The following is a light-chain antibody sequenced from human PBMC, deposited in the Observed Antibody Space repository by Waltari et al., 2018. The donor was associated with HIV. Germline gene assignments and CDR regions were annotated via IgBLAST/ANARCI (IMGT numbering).Light chain of an antibody. CDR1: QSVLYNSNNKNY. J-gene: IGKJ2*03. Sequence: DIVMTQSPDSLAVSLGERVTINCKSSQSVLYNSNNKNYLAWYQQKPRQPPKLLIYWASTRESGVPDRFSGSGSGTDFTLNISSLQAEDVAVYYCQQYYSTLYSFGQGTKLEIK. CDR3: QQYYSTLYS. V-gene: IGKV4-1*01. CDR2: WAS.